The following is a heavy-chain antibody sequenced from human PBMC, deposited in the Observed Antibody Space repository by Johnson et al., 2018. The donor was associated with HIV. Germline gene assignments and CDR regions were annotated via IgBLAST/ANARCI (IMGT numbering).Heavy chain of an antibody. Sequence: VQLVESGGGLVKPGGSLRLSCAASGFTFSSYDMHWVRQATGKGLEWVSAIGTAGDTYYRGSVKGRFTISRENAKNSLYLQMNSLRAGDTAVYYCAKDRRELTPDAFDIWGQGTMVTVSS. V-gene: IGHV3-13*01. CDR2: IGTAGDT. J-gene: IGHJ3*02. D-gene: IGHD1-26*01. CDR3: AKDRRELTPDAFDI. CDR1: GFTFSSYD.